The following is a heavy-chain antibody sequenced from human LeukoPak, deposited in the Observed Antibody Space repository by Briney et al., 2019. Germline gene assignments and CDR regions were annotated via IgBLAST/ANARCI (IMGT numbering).Heavy chain of an antibody. CDR1: GLTFDDYA. CDR2: INWNGGKI. CDR3: ARVDAALAAAGWGRGAFDI. D-gene: IGHD6-13*01. J-gene: IGHJ3*02. V-gene: IGHV3-9*01. Sequence: PGGSLRLSCAASGLTFDDYAMHWIRQAPGKGLEWVSGINWNGGKIGYADSVKGRFTISRDSAKSSLYLQMNSLRAEDTAVYYCARVDAALAAAGWGRGAFDIWGQGTMVTVSS.